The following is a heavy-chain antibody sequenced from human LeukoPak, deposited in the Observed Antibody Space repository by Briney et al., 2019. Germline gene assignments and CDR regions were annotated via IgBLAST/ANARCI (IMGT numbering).Heavy chain of an antibody. J-gene: IGHJ3*01. CDR2: IYYSGST. V-gene: IGHV4-39*07. Sequence: SETLSLTCTVSGGSISSSSYYWGWIRQPPGKGLEWIGSIYYSGSTYYNPSLKSRVTISVDTSKNQFSLKLSSVAAADTAVYYCAREKGRITIFPLWGQGTMVTVSS. D-gene: IGHD3-9*01. CDR3: AREKGRITIFPL. CDR1: GGSISSSSYY.